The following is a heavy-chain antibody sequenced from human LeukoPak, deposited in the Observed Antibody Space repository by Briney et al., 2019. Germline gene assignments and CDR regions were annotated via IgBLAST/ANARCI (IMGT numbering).Heavy chain of an antibody. CDR1: GFAFGSYA. V-gene: IGHV3-30-3*01. CDR2: ISHDGDNT. CDR3: ARGLITIFGVVNSGEGY. Sequence: PGTSLRLSCEASGFAFGSYAMHWVRQAPGRGLEWVAVISHDGDNTNSGESVRGRFTLSRDNLKNTLYLQMNSLRGEDTALYYCARGLITIFGVVNSGEGYWGQGTLVTVSS. J-gene: IGHJ4*02. D-gene: IGHD3-3*01.